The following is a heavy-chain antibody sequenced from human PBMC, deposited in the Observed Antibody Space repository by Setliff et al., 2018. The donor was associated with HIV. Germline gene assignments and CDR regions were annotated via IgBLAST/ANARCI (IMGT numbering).Heavy chain of an antibody. CDR3: ARKHLFNVFDY. Sequence: SETLSLTCTVSGGSISSGSYYWSWIRQPAGKGLEWIGRIYTSGSTNYNPSLKSRVTISVDTSKNQFSLSLNSVTAADTAVYYCARKHLFNVFDYWGQGTLVTVPS. V-gene: IGHV4-61*02. CDR1: GGSISSGSYY. CDR2: IYTSGST. J-gene: IGHJ4*02.